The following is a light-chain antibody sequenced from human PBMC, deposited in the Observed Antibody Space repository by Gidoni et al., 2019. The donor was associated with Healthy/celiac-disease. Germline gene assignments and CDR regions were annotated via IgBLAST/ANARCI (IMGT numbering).Light chain of an antibody. CDR2: GNS. V-gene: IGLV1-40*01. Sequence: QSVLIEPPSVSGAPGQRVTISCTGSSSNIGAGYDVHWYQQLPGTAPKLLIYGNSNRPSGVPDRLSGSKSGTSASLAIAGLQAEDEADYYCQSYDSSLSGPVVFGGGTKLTVL. CDR3: QSYDSSLSGPVV. J-gene: IGLJ2*01. CDR1: SSNIGAGYD.